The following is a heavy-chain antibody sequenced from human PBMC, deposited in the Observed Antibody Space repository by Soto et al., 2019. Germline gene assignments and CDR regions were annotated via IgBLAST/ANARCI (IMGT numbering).Heavy chain of an antibody. Sequence: QSGGSLRLSCAASGFTFSSYGMHWVRQAPGKGLEWVAVISYDGSNKYYADSVKGRFTISRDNSKNTLYLQMNSLRAEDTAVYYCAKDLARGYSYGFDYWGQGTLVTVSS. V-gene: IGHV3-30*18. CDR3: AKDLARGYSYGFDY. J-gene: IGHJ4*02. CDR2: ISYDGSNK. D-gene: IGHD5-18*01. CDR1: GFTFSSYG.